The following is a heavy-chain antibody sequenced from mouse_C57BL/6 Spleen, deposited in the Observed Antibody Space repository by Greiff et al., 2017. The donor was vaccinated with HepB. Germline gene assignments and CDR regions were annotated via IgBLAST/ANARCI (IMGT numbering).Heavy chain of an antibody. CDR2: IYPGDGDT. Sequence: QVQLQQSGPELVKPGASVKISCKASGYAFSSSWMNWVKQRPGKGLEWIGRIYPGDGDTNYNGKFKGKATLTADKSSSTAYMQLSSLTSEDSAVYFCARDRGLVSFDYWGQGTTLTVSS. J-gene: IGHJ2*01. D-gene: IGHD3-2*01. V-gene: IGHV1-82*01. CDR3: ARDRGLVSFDY. CDR1: GYAFSSSW.